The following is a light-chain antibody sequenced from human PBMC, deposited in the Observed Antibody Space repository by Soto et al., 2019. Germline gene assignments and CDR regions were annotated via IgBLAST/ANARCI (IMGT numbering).Light chain of an antibody. CDR1: SSNIGAGYD. Sequence: QSVLTQPPSVSGAPGQRVTISCTGSSSNIGAGYDVHWYQQLPGTAPKLLIYGNSNRPSGVPDRFSGSKSGTSASLAITGLQAEDEAEYYCQSYDSSLSADVFGTGTKVTVL. CDR2: GNS. J-gene: IGLJ1*01. CDR3: QSYDSSLSADV. V-gene: IGLV1-40*01.